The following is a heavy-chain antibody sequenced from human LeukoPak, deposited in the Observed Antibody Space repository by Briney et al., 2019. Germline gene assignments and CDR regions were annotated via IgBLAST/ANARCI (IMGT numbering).Heavy chain of an antibody. D-gene: IGHD4-23*01. CDR1: GYIFTDYY. CDR3: AREHDGGQHDY. V-gene: IGHV1-2*02. Sequence: GASVKVSCKASGYIFTDYYMHWVRQPPGQGLEWMGGINLNSGGTKHAQKFQGRVTMTRDTSTSTVYMELSSLRSEDTAIYYCAREHDGGQHDYWGQGTLVTVSS. J-gene: IGHJ4*02. CDR2: INLNSGGT.